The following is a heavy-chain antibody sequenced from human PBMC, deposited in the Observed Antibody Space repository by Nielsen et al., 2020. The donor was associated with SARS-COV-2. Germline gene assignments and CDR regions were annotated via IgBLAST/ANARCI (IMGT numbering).Heavy chain of an antibody. V-gene: IGHV3-21*01. J-gene: IGHJ4*02. Sequence: GGSLRLSCAASGFTFSSYSMNWVCQAPGKGLEWVSSISSSSSYIYYADSVKGRFTISRDNAKNSLYLQMNSLRAEDTAVYYCARLGTAAGLDYWGQGTLVTVSS. CDR3: ARLGTAAGLDY. CDR2: ISSSSSYI. CDR1: GFTFSSYS. D-gene: IGHD6-13*01.